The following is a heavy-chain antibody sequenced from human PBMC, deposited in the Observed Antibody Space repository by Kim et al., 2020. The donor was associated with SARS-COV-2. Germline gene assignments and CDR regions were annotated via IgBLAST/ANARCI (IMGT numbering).Heavy chain of an antibody. Sequence: GGSLRLSCAASGFTFSSYGMHWVRQAPGKGLEWVAVISYDGSNKYYADSVKGRFTISRDNSKNTLYLQMNSLRAEDTAVYYCAKDSGGSITIFGYYMDVWGKGTTVTVSS. D-gene: IGHD3-3*01. CDR1: GFTFSSYG. V-gene: IGHV3-30*18. CDR3: AKDSGGSITIFGYYMDV. CDR2: ISYDGSNK. J-gene: IGHJ6*03.